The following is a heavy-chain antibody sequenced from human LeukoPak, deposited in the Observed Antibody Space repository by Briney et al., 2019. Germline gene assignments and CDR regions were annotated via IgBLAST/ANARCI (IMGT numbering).Heavy chain of an antibody. Sequence: GGSLRLSCAASGITFSSYAMSWVRQAPGKGLEWVSGISGSGGTTYYADSVKGRFTISRDNSKNTLYLQMNSLRAEDTAVYYCAKSPAVDAAFDIWGQGTMVTVSS. V-gene: IGHV3-23*01. CDR2: ISGSGGTT. J-gene: IGHJ3*02. CDR1: GITFSSYA. CDR3: AKSPAVDAAFDI. D-gene: IGHD4-23*01.